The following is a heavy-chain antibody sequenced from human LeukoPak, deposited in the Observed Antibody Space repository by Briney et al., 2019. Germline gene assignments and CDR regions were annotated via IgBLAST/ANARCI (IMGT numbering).Heavy chain of an antibody. J-gene: IGHJ4*02. CDR3: AREEPAAMVIDY. CDR2: IYYSGST. D-gene: IGHD2-2*01. V-gene: IGHV4-59*01. Sequence: SETLSLTCTVSGGSISSYYWSWIRQPPGKGLEWIGYIYYSGSTNYNPSLKSRVTISVDTSKNQFSLKLCSVTAADTAVYYCAREEPAAMVIDYWGQGTLVTVSS. CDR1: GGSISSYY.